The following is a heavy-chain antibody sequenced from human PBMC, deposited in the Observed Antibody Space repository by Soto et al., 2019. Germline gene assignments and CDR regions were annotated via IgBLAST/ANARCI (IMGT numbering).Heavy chain of an antibody. CDR1: GFTFGSYS. V-gene: IGHV3-21*01. Sequence: GSLRLSCAASGFTFGSYSMNWVRQAPGKGLEWVSSISSSSSYIYYADSVKGRFTISRDNAKNSLYLQMNSLRAEDTAVYYCARDKSYSAPNCFDPWGQGTQVTVSS. D-gene: IGHD1-26*01. CDR3: ARDKSYSAPNCFDP. J-gene: IGHJ5*02. CDR2: ISSSSSYI.